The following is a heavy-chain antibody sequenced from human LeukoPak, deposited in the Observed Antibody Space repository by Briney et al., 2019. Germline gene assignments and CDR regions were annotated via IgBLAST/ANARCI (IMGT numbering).Heavy chain of an antibody. CDR3: ARGGSSPMLFDI. Sequence: GGSLRLSCAASGFTFDNYWMSWVRQTPGKGLEWVANIKEDGNEKYYVDSVKGRFSISGDNAETSMYLQMSSLRAEDTAVYYCARGGSSPMLFDIWGQGTMVTVSS. CDR1: GFTFDNYW. J-gene: IGHJ3*02. D-gene: IGHD1-26*01. CDR2: IKEDGNEK. V-gene: IGHV3-7*03.